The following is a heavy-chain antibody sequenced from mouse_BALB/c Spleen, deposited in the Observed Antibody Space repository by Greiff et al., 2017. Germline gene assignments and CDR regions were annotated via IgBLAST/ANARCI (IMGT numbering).Heavy chain of an antibody. V-gene: IGHV5-9-4*01. CDR1: GFTFSSYA. CDR2: ISSGGSYT. J-gene: IGHJ3*01. CDR3: AISTMITTGTSWFAY. D-gene: IGHD2-4*01. Sequence: VQLKESGGGLVKPGGSLKLSCAASGFTFSSYAMSWVRQSPEKRLEWVAEISSGGSYTYYPDTVTGRFTISRDNAKNTLYLEMSSLRSEDTAMYYCAISTMITTGTSWFAYWGQGTLVTVSA.